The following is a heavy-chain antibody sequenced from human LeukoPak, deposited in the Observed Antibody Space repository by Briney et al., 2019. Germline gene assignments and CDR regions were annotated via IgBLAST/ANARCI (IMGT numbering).Heavy chain of an antibody. D-gene: IGHD7-27*01. J-gene: IGHJ4*02. CDR1: GYTFTDYY. V-gene: IGHV1-2*02. CDR3: AGANWAAGLDFDH. Sequence: ASVKVSCKASGYTFTDYYIHWVRQAPGQGLEWMGWINAKSGGTNYAQNFQGRVTMTRDTSISTAYVDLSSLSSDDTAVYYCAGANWAAGLDFDHWGQGTLVTVSA. CDR2: INAKSGGT.